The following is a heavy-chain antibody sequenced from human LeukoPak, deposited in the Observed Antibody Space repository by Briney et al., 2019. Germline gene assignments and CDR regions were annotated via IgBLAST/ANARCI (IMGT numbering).Heavy chain of an antibody. Sequence: PGGSLRLSCAASGFTFSSYAMHWVRQAPGKGLEGVAVISYDGSNKYYADSVKGRFTISRDNSKNTLYLQMNSLRAEDTAVYYCARDGRISGVVAATDFDYWGQGTLVTVSS. CDR3: ARDGRISGVVAATDFDY. D-gene: IGHD2-15*01. J-gene: IGHJ4*02. V-gene: IGHV3-30-3*01. CDR1: GFTFSSYA. CDR2: ISYDGSNK.